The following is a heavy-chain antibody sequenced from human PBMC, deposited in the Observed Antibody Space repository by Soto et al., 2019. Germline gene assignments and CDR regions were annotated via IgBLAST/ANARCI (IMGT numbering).Heavy chain of an antibody. D-gene: IGHD5-18*01. Sequence: GGSLRLSCAASGFTFSTYYMNWVRQAPGKGLEWISYISTGGDSVYYADSVKGRFTISRDNAKNSLYLQMDSLTDEDTAVYYCVSGYRTYDYWGQGTLVTVSS. CDR1: GFTFSTYY. J-gene: IGHJ4*02. CDR3: VSGYRTYDY. V-gene: IGHV3-48*02. CDR2: ISTGGDSV.